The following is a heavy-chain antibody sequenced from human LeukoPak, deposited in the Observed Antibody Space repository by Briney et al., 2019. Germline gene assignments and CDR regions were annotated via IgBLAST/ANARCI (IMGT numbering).Heavy chain of an antibody. V-gene: IGHV3-11*01. CDR1: GFTFSSYA. D-gene: IGHD6-13*01. CDR2: ITSSGSSM. J-gene: IGHJ4*02. Sequence: GGSLRLSCAVSGFTFSSYAMSWIRQAPGKGLEWVSYITSSGSSMYYADSVKGRFTISRDNAKNSLYLQMNSLRAEDTAVYYCARRFSAAAEYWGQGTLVTVSS. CDR3: ARRFSAAAEY.